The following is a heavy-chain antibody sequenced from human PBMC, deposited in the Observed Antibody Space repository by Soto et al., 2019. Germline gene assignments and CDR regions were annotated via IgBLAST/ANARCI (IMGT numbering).Heavy chain of an antibody. CDR1: GGSFSGYY. CDR3: ARVGYSYGLFDY. D-gene: IGHD5-18*01. Sequence: SETLSLTCAVYGGSFSGYYLSWIRQPPGKGLEWIGEINHSGSTNYNPSLKSRVTISVDTSKNQFSLKLSSVTAADTAVYYCARVGYSYGLFDYWGQGTLVTV. J-gene: IGHJ4*02. V-gene: IGHV4-34*01. CDR2: INHSGST.